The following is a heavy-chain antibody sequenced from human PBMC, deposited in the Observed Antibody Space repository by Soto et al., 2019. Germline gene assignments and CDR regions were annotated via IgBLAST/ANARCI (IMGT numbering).Heavy chain of an antibody. CDR2: IYWDEDK. CDR1: GFSLSTRGVA. D-gene: IGHD5-12*01. J-gene: IGHJ4*02. Sequence: QITLKESGPTLVKPTQTLTLTCTFSGFSLSTRGVAVGWFRQPPGKALEWLALIYWDEDKWYSPSLKSRLTITDDTAKNQVVLTITHMDPVDTATYYCAHRPRGYAYYFDYWGQGTLVTVSS. CDR3: AHRPRGYAYYFDY. V-gene: IGHV2-5*02.